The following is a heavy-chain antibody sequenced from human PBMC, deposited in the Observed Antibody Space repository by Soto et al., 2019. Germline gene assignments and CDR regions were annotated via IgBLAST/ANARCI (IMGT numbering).Heavy chain of an antibody. CDR2: IYYSGST. V-gene: IGHV4-59*08. Sequence: SETLSLTCTVSGGSISSYYWSWIRQPPGKGLEWIGYIYYSGSTNYNPSLKSRVTISVDTSKNQFSLKLSSVTAAGTAVYYCARGTYGSGSYYRDYYGMDVWGQGTTVTVSS. J-gene: IGHJ6*02. CDR1: GGSISSYY. D-gene: IGHD3-10*01. CDR3: ARGTYGSGSYYRDYYGMDV.